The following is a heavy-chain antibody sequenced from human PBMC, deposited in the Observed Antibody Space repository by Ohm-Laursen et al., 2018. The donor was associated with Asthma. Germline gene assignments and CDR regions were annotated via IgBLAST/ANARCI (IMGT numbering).Heavy chain of an antibody. D-gene: IGHD3-9*01. CDR2: IKQDGSEK. CDR1: GFTFSSYW. Sequence: GSLRLSCTASGFTFSSYWMSWVRQAPGKGLEWVANIKQDGSEKYYVDSVKGRFTTSRDNAKNSLYLQMNSLRAEDTAVYYCASDTYYDILTGYSETFQHWGQGTLVTVSS. CDR3: ASDTYYDILTGYSETFQH. J-gene: IGHJ1*01. V-gene: IGHV3-7*01.